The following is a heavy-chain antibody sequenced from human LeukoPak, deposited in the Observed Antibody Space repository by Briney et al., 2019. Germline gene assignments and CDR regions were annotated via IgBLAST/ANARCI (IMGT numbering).Heavy chain of an antibody. J-gene: IGHJ6*03. Sequence: ASMKVSCKASGYTFTSYYMHWVRQAPGQGLEWMGIINPSGGSTSYAQKFQGRVTMTRDTSTSTVYMELSSLRSEDTAVYYCARDVQVAYMDVWGKGTTVTVSS. D-gene: IGHD2-15*01. CDR3: ARDVQVAYMDV. V-gene: IGHV1-46*01. CDR1: GYTFTSYY. CDR2: INPSGGST.